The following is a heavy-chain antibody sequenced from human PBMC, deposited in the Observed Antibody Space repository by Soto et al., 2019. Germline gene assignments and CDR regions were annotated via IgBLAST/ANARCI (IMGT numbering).Heavy chain of an antibody. CDR2: IKQDRSEK. D-gene: IGHD1-26*01. V-gene: IGHV3-7*01. Sequence: EVQLVESGGGLVQPGGSLRLSCAGSGFTFSSYWMSWVRQAPGQGLEWVGNIKQDRSEKYYVYSVKGRLTISSDNAKNSLSLQMNRLRAENTAVYYCASDLPLRRWEVGVCHYFAYWGHGTLVTVSS. CDR3: ASDLPLRRWEVGVCHYFAY. CDR1: GFTFSSYW. J-gene: IGHJ4*01.